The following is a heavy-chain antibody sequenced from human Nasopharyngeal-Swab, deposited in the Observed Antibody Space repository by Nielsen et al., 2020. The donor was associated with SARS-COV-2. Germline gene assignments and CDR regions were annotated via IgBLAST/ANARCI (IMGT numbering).Heavy chain of an antibody. V-gene: IGHV3-48*01. D-gene: IGHD1-1*01. CDR2: INGDSSAK. J-gene: IGHJ3*02. Sequence: LKISCVASGFTFRSRSMNWVRQAPGKGLEWVSYINGDSSAKYYVDSVKGRFTISRDNAKNSLYLQMNSLRVEDTAVYYCVRDGYTTGRNDAFDIWGQGTMVTVSS. CDR3: VRDGYTTGRNDAFDI. CDR1: GFTFRSRS.